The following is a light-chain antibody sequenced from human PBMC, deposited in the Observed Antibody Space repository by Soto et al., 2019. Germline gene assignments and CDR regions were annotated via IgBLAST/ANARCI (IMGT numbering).Light chain of an antibody. Sequence: IVMTQSPATLSVSPGERATLSCRASQSISTKLAGYQQKPGQDPRLLIYGASTRAAGVPVRFSCSGPGREFTLTITSQQFEDVAVYYCHEYNDWRPITFGGGTKVEIK. V-gene: IGKV3-15*01. CDR1: QSISTK. CDR3: HEYNDWRPIT. CDR2: GAS. J-gene: IGKJ4*01.